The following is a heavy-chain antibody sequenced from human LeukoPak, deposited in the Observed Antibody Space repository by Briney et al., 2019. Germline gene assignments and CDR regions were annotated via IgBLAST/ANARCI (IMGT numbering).Heavy chain of an antibody. CDR3: ARDFSGNYEHDY. J-gene: IGHJ4*02. D-gene: IGHD3-10*01. Sequence: ASVKVSCKASGYIFTRYGISWAGQAPGQGLEWMGWISAYNGNTNYAQALQGRVTMTTDTSTTTAYMELRSLTSDDTAVYYCARDFSGNYEHDYWGQGTLVTVSS. CDR2: ISAYNGNT. V-gene: IGHV1-18*01. CDR1: GYIFTRYG.